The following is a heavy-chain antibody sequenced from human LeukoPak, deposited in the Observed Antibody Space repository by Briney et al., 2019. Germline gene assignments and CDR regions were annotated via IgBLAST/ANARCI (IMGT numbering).Heavy chain of an antibody. V-gene: IGHV3-23*01. J-gene: IGHJ6*02. Sequence: GGSLRLSCAASGFTFSSYAMSWVRQAPGKGLEWVSAISGSGGSTYYADSVKGRFTISRDNSKNTLYLQMNSLRAEDTAVYYCAKLAVADRNHDLYYYYYGMDVWGQGTTVTVSS. D-gene: IGHD6-19*01. CDR3: AKLAVADRNHDLYYYYYGMDV. CDR2: ISGSGGST. CDR1: GFTFSSYA.